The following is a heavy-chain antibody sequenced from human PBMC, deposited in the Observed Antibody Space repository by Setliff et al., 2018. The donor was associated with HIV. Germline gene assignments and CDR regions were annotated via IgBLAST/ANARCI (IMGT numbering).Heavy chain of an antibody. J-gene: IGHJ4*02. Sequence: SETLSLTCTVSGGSISSGGYYWSWIRQHPGKGLEWIGYIYYSGSTYYNPSLKSRVTISGDTSKNQFSLKLSSVTAADTAVYYCARRPSSSSFDYWGQGTLVTVSS. CDR2: IYYSGST. V-gene: IGHV4-31*03. CDR3: ARRPSSSSFDY. D-gene: IGHD6-6*01. CDR1: GGSISSGGYY.